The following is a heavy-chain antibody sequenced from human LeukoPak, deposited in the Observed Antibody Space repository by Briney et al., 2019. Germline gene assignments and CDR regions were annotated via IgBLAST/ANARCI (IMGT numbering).Heavy chain of an antibody. CDR3: ARQSPYYDFWSGYYTAPFDY. D-gene: IGHD3-3*01. Sequence: PSETLSLTCTVSGGSISSYYWSWIRQPPGKGLEWIGYIYYSGSTNYNPSLKSRVTISVDTSKNQFSLKLSSVTAADTAVYYCARQSPYYDFWSGYYTAPFDYWGQGTLVTVSS. CDR2: IYYSGST. CDR1: GGSISSYY. V-gene: IGHV4-59*01. J-gene: IGHJ4*02.